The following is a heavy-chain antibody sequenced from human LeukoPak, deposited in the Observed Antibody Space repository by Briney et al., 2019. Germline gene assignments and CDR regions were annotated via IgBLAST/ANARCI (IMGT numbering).Heavy chain of an antibody. CDR1: GFTFSNHW. D-gene: IGHD5-18*01. Sequence: GGSLRLSCAASGFTFSNHWMRWVRQAPGKGLVWVSRISKDGSSTYYADSVKGRFTISRDNSKNTLYLQMNSLRAEDTAVYYCAKDRGYSYRWFDPWGQGTLVTVSS. CDR2: ISKDGSST. V-gene: IGHV3-74*01. CDR3: AKDRGYSYRWFDP. J-gene: IGHJ5*02.